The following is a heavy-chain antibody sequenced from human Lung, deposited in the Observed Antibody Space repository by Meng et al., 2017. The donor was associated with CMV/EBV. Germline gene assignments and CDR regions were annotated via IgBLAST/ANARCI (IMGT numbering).Heavy chain of an antibody. CDR2: FSGGDSGGGT. V-gene: IGHV3-23*01. Sequence: ASEFTFTNEAMVWFRQAPGKALAWVSAFSGGDSGGGTYCADSVEGRFTLSREDSENTLYLQMSSLRAEDTALYYCAKASGYTSGWDSWGQGSLVTVSS. J-gene: IGHJ4*02. CDR3: AKASGYTSGWDS. D-gene: IGHD6-19*01. CDR1: EFTFTNEA.